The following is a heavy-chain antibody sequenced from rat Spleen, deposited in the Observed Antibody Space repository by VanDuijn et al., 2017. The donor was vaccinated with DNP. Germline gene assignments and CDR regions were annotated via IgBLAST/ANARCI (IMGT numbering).Heavy chain of an antibody. J-gene: IGHJ2*01. CDR3: AKSSGYYFDY. V-gene: IGHV5-19*01. D-gene: IGHD4-3*01. CDR2: ISYDGTRT. CDR1: GFTFSNSG. Sequence: EVQLVESGGGLVQPGRSLKLSCAASGFTFSNSGMHWIRQAPKKGLEWVATISYDGTRTYYRDSVKGRFTISRDYAKRSLYLQMNSRKSEDPATYYCAKSSGYYFDYWGQGVMVTVSS.